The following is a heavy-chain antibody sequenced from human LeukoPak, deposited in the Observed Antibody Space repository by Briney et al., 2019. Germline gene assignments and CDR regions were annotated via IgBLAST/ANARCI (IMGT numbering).Heavy chain of an antibody. Sequence: GRSLRLSCAASGFTFSSYAMHWVRQAPGKGLEWVANIKQDGSEQYYVDSVKGRFTISRDNAKNSLFLQMNSLRGEDTAVYYCTREYLTVSYFDYWGQGTLVTVSS. V-gene: IGHV3-7*05. CDR2: IKQDGSEQ. D-gene: IGHD4-11*01. CDR1: GFTFSSYA. CDR3: TREYLTVSYFDY. J-gene: IGHJ4*02.